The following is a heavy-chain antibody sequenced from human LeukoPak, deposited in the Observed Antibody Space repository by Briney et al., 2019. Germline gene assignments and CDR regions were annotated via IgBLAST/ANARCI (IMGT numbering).Heavy chain of an antibody. CDR3: ASPVRSMTASYYYGMDV. CDR1: GGTFSSYA. Sequence: SVKVSCKASGGTFSSYAISWVRQAPGQGLEWMGRIIPILGIANYAQKFQGRVTITADKSTSTAYMELSSLRSEDTAVYYCASPVRSMTASYYYGMDVWGQGTTVTVSS. V-gene: IGHV1-69*04. J-gene: IGHJ6*02. D-gene: IGHD2/OR15-2a*01. CDR2: IIPILGIA.